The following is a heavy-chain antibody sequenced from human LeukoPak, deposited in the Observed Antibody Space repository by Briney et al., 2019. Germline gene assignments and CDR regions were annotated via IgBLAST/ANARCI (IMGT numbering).Heavy chain of an antibody. CDR1: GFTFSSYA. V-gene: IGHV3-64D*09. D-gene: IGHD5-18*01. J-gene: IGHJ4*02. CDR3: VNVGWIQLWLADY. Sequence: GGSLRLSCSASGFTFSSYAMHWVRQAPGKGLEYVSAISSNGGSTYYADSVKGRFTISRDNSKNTLYLQMSSLRAEDTAVYYCVNVGWIQLWLADYWGQGTLVTVSS. CDR2: ISSNGGST.